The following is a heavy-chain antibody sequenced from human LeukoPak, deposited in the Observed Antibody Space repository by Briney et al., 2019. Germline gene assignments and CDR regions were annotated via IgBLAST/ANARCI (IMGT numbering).Heavy chain of an antibody. Sequence: SETLSLTCTVSGDSMSPYYWSWIRQPPGKGLEWLGYIYYSGNTKYNPSLKSRVTISVDTSKNQFSLKLSSVTAADTAVYYCARRAREVYYYEYWGQGTLVTVSS. CDR1: GDSMSPYY. CDR3: ARRAREVYYYEY. D-gene: IGHD1-26*01. V-gene: IGHV4-59*08. J-gene: IGHJ4*02. CDR2: IYYSGNT.